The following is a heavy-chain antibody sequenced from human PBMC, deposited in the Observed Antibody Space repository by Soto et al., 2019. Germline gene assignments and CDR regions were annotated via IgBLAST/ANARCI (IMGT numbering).Heavy chain of an antibody. CDR3: ARDRATVTTSWYFDL. J-gene: IGHJ2*01. CDR2: IYYSGST. Sequence: QVQLQESGPGLVKPSQTLSLICTVSGGSISSGGYYWSWIRQHPGKGLEWIGYIYYSGSTYYNPSLKSRVTISVDTSKNQFSLKLSSVTAADTAVYYCARDRATVTTSWYFDLWGRGTLVTVSS. D-gene: IGHD4-17*01. CDR1: GGSISSGGYY. V-gene: IGHV4-31*03.